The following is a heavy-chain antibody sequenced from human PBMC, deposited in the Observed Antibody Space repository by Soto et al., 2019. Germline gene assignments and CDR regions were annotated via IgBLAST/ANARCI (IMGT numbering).Heavy chain of an antibody. CDR1: GYTFTSYD. CDR2: ISAYNGNT. Sequence: SSVKVSCKASGYTFTSYDINWVRQATGQGLEWMGWISAYNGNTNYAQKLQGRVTMTTDTSTSTAYMELRSLRSDDTAVYYCAREFDEEQQLRWFDPWGQGTLVTVSS. J-gene: IGHJ5*02. V-gene: IGHV1-18*01. D-gene: IGHD6-13*01. CDR3: AREFDEEQQLRWFDP.